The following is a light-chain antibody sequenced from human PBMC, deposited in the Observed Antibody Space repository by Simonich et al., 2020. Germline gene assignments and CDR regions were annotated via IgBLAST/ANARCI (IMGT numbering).Light chain of an antibody. V-gene: IGLV2-23*01. CDR2: EGS. J-gene: IGLJ2*01. Sequence: QSALTQPASVSGSPGQSITISCTGTSSDVGSDNLVSWYQQHPGKAPKLMIYEGSKRPSGVSNRFAGSKSGNTASLTISRLQAEDEADYYCCSYAGSSTVVFGGGTKLTVL. CDR1: SSDVGSDNL. CDR3: CSYAGSSTVV.